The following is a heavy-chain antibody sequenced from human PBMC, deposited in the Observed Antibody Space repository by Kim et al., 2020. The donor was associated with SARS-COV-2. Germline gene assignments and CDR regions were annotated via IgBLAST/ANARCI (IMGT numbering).Heavy chain of an antibody. V-gene: IGHV3-15*01. CDR3: TTVRDYYDILGYYYLGNPDLDY. Sequence: GGSLRLSCAASGFTFTDVWMTWVRQAPGKGLEWVGRVKSNTDGGTADYSAPVKGRFTISRDDSKNTIFLQMKSLKTEDTAVYFCTTVRDYYDILGYYYLGNPDLDYWGQGTLVTVAS. CDR1: GFTFTDVW. D-gene: IGHD3-22*01. CDR2: VKSNTDGGTA. J-gene: IGHJ4*02.